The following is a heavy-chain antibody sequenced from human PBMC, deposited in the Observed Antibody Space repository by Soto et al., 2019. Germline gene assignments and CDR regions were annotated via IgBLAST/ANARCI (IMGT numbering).Heavy chain of an antibody. D-gene: IGHD2-2*02. Sequence: GESLKISCKGSGYSFTNYWISWVRQMPGKGLEWMGRIDPSDSYIKYSPSFQGHVTISADNSISTAYLQWSSLKASDTAMYYCARHDCSSTRCYNFGMDVWGKGTKVTVP. J-gene: IGHJ6*04. CDR1: GYSFTNYW. V-gene: IGHV5-10-1*01. CDR3: ARHDCSSTRCYNFGMDV. CDR2: IDPSDSYI.